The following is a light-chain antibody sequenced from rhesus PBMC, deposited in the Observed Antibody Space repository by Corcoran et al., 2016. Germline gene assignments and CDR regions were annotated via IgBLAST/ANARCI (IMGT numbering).Light chain of an antibody. V-gene: IGKV1-19*01. Sequence: DIQMTQSPSSLSASVGDKVTITCPASQAISSWSAWFQHKPGNAPKPLTYFAPSLQSGVPSRFSGSGCGTDYTLPINSLQSEDFATLYFRQYNDLPLTFGGGTKVKLK. CDR3: RQYNDLPLT. CDR1: QAISSW. J-gene: IGKJ4*01. CDR2: FAP.